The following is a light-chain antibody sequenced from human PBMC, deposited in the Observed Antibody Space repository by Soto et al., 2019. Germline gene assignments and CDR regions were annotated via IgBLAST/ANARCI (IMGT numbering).Light chain of an antibody. CDR2: RAS. Sequence: IVITQSPATLSVSPGERATFSCRASQSIYSNIAWYQQRPGQAPRLLIYRASTRATGVPARFSGSGSGTEFTLTISSLQSEDFAVYSCLQYHNLWALGQGTKVDIK. CDR3: LQYHNLWA. CDR1: QSIYSN. V-gene: IGKV3-15*01. J-gene: IGKJ1*01.